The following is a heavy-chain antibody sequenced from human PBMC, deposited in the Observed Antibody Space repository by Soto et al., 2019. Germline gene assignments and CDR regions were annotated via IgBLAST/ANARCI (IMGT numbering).Heavy chain of an antibody. CDR2: IGGSNTDR. V-gene: IGHV3-23*01. CDR1: RFIFSDYA. J-gene: IGHJ5*02. D-gene: IGHD1-26*01. CDR3: AKEAVSYKGKWDWFDP. Sequence: DVQLLQSGGGLVQPGGSLTLSCAASRFIFSDYAMNWVRQAPGKGLEWVSSIGGSNTDRYYADCVKGRFIISRDNSKSLMYLQMNSRRDDDTAVYYCAKEAVSYKGKWDWFDPWGLGTLVTVTS.